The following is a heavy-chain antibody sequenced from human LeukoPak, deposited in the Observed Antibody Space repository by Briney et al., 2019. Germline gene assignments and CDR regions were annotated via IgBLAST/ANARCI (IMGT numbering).Heavy chain of an antibody. CDR2: ISSSSSYI. CDR3: ARAGGYASSWAY. V-gene: IGHV3-21*01. D-gene: IGHD5-12*01. Sequence: PGGSLRLSCAASGFTFSSYSMNWVRQAPGKGLEWVSSISSSSSYIYYADSVKGRFTISRDNAKNSLDLQMNSLRGEDTAVYYCARAGGYASSWAYWGQGTLVTVSS. J-gene: IGHJ4*02. CDR1: GFTFSSYS.